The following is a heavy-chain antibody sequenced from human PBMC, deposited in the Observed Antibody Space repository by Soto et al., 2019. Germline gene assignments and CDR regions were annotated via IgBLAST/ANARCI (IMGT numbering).Heavy chain of an antibody. V-gene: IGHV3-23*01. CDR3: AKWDGYGDH. Sequence: EVQLLESGGDLIQPGGSLRLSCAASGFTFGSNSFTWVRQAPGKGLEYVSGISIGGDKTWHADSVKGRFTVSRDNSKNTVYLQMNSLRVDDTAVYYCAKWDGYGDHWGQGTLVTVSS. CDR2: ISIGGDKT. D-gene: IGHD5-12*01. J-gene: IGHJ5*02. CDR1: GFTFGSNS.